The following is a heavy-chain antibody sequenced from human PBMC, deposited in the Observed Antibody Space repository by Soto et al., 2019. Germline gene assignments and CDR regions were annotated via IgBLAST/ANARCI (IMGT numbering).Heavy chain of an antibody. Sequence: PGGSLRLSCAASGFAFSSHSMSWVRQAPGKGLEWVSYTSPSSHEIQYADSVRGRFAMSRDNARNSASLQMNSLRDDDTAVYYCVKGRLDFAYLDLGGQGSLVTVSS. D-gene: IGHD2-21*01. CDR1: GFAFSSHS. V-gene: IGHV3-48*02. CDR2: TSPSSHEI. CDR3: VKGRLDFAYLDL. J-gene: IGHJ5*02.